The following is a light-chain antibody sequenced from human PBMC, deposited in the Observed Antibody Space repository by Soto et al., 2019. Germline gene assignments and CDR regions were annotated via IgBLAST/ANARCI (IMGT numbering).Light chain of an antibody. Sequence: QSVLTQPASVSGSPGQSITISYTRTSSDVGTYNLVSWYQQHPGKAPKLMIFEGSKRPSGVSNRFSGSKSGNTASLTISGLQAEDEADYYCCSYARSSTYVFGTGTKVTVL. CDR3: CSYARSSTYV. V-gene: IGLV2-23*01. CDR2: EGS. J-gene: IGLJ1*01. CDR1: SSDVGTYNL.